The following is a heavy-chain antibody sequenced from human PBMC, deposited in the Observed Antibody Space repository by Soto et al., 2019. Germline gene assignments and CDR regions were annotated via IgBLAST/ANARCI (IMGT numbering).Heavy chain of an antibody. CDR2: ITTSGDTT. V-gene: IGHV3-23*05. CDR1: GLPFSLSA. CDR3: ACCSGSNCFTRLDY. D-gene: IGHD2-15*01. J-gene: IGHJ4*02. Sequence: EVKLLESGGGLVQPGVSLRLSCASSGLPFSLSAMTWVRRAPGKGLECVSAITTSGDTTVYAESVKSRFAISRDNSKNPLYLQINNLRAEDTAVYYCACCSGSNCFTRLDYWGQGTLVTVSS.